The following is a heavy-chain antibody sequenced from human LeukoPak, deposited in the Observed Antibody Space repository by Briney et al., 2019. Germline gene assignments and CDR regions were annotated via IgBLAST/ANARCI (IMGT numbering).Heavy chain of an antibody. V-gene: IGHV3-23*01. CDR1: GLTFSSYA. Sequence: PGGSLRLSCAAAGLTFSSYAMSLVRQAPGKGLEWVSAISGSGGSTYYADSVKGRFTISRDNSKNTLYLQMDSLRAEDTAVYYCAKDLTYYYDSSGYSHGLNFDYWGQGTLVTVSS. CDR2: ISGSGGST. CDR3: AKDLTYYYDSSGYSHGLNFDY. J-gene: IGHJ4*02. D-gene: IGHD3-22*01.